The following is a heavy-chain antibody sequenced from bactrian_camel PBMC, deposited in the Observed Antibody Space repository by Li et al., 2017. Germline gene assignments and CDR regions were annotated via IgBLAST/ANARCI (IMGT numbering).Heavy chain of an antibody. J-gene: IGHJ6*01. CDR3: AAEVYYSGSWCTYGYSGFGY. D-gene: IGHD2*01. CDR2: IASDNMA. V-gene: IGHV3S53*01. CDR1: RYLSNTNC. Sequence: HVQLVESGGGSVQAGGSLRLSCVSSRYLSNTNCMVWYRQAPGKEREAVALIASDNMASYGDSVKGRFTISKDYTTNTLYLQMTSLKPEDTATYYCAAEVYYSGSWCTYGYSGFGYWGQGTQVTVS.